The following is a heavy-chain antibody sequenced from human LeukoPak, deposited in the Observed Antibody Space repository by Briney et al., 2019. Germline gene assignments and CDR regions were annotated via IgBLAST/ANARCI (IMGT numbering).Heavy chain of an antibody. CDR2: IYYSGST. CDR1: GGSISSSSYY. Sequence: SETLSLTCTVSGGSISSSSYYWGWIRQPPGKGLEWIGSIYYSGSTYYNPSLKSRVTISVDTSKNQFSLKLSSVTAADTAVYYCARSTLRLSLLWGQGTLVTVSS. V-gene: IGHV4-39*07. D-gene: IGHD2-15*01. CDR3: ARSTLRLSLL. J-gene: IGHJ4*02.